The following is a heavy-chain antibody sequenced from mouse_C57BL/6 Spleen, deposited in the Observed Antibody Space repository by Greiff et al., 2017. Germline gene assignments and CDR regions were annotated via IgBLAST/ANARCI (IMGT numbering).Heavy chain of an antibody. D-gene: IGHD1-1*01. J-gene: IGHJ2*01. CDR1: GYAFSSSW. V-gene: IGHV1-82*01. CDR2: IYPGDGDT. Sequence: VQLQQSGPELVKPGASVKISCKASGYAFSSSWMHWVKQRPGKGLEWIGRIYPGDGDTNYNGKFKGKATLSADKSSSTAYMQLSGLTSEDSAVYFYAREETVVAPWGKGTTLTVSS. CDR3: AREETVVAP.